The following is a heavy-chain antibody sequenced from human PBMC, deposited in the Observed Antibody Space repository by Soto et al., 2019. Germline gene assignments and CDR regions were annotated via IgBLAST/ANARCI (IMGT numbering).Heavy chain of an antibody. CDR1: GGSISSGDYY. D-gene: IGHD3-9*01. V-gene: IGHV4-30-4*01. CDR2: IYHSGST. CDR3: ARVGDPYDI. Sequence: SETLSLTCTVSGGSISSGDYYWSWIRQPPGKGLEWIGYIYHSGSTYYNPSLKSRLTMSEDTSKNQFSLKLTSVTAADTAVYYCARVGDPYDIWGQGTTVTVSS. J-gene: IGHJ6*02.